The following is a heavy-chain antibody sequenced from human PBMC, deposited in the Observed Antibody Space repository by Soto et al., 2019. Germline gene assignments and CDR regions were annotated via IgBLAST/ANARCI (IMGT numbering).Heavy chain of an antibody. CDR2: IGGSGDST. Sequence: EVQLLESGGGLVQPGGSLRLSCAAAGFTFNSYAMNWVRQAPGKGLEWVSLIGGSGDSTYYADSVKGRFTISRDNSRNTLYLQMNSLRAEDTAVYYCAKDLAGGYQQFDSWGQGTLVTVSS. CDR3: AKDLAGGYQQFDS. CDR1: GFTFNSYA. V-gene: IGHV3-23*01. J-gene: IGHJ4*02. D-gene: IGHD2-8*02.